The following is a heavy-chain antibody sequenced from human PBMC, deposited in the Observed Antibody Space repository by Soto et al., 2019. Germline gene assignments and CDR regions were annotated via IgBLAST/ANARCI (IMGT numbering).Heavy chain of an antibody. CDR1: GGSISSSTYY. D-gene: IGHD6-13*01. J-gene: IGHJ4*02. V-gene: IGHV4-39*01. CDR2: IYYSGST. CDR3: ARQYSSLFDY. Sequence: PSETLSLTCTVSGGSISSSTYYWGWIRQPPGKGLEWIGIIYYSGSTYYNPSLKSRATISVDTSKNQFSLKLSSVTAADTAVYYCARQYSSLFDYWGQGTLVTVSS.